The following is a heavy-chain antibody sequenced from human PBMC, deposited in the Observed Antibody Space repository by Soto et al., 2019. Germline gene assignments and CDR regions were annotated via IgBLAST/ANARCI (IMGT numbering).Heavy chain of an antibody. CDR3: AREFPYYESSDSYFDY. D-gene: IGHD3-16*01. CDR2: TYYRSKWYN. J-gene: IGHJ4*02. CDR1: GDSVSGNSAA. V-gene: IGHV6-1*01. Sequence: SQTLPLTCALSGDSVSGNSAAWNWIRQSPSRGLEWLGRTYYRSKWYNDYAVSVKSRITVTPDTSKNQFSLHLNSVTPEDTAVNYCAREFPYYESSDSYFDYWGQGALVTVSS.